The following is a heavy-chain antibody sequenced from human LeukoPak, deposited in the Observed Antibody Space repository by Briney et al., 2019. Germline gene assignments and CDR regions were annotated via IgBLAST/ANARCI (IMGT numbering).Heavy chain of an antibody. V-gene: IGHV4-39*01. J-gene: IGHJ4*02. Sequence: SETLSLTCTVSGGSISSSSYYWGWIRPPPGKGLEWIGSIYYSGSTYYNPSLKNRVTISVDTSKNQFSLKLSSVTAADTAVYYCVRLTLSGVSADYWGQGTLVTVSS. D-gene: IGHD2/OR15-2a*01. CDR1: GGSISSSSYY. CDR2: IYYSGST. CDR3: VRLTLSGVSADY.